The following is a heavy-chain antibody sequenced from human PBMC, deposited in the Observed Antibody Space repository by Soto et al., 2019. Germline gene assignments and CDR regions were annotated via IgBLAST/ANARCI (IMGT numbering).Heavy chain of an antibody. CDR3: ARVPHYDILNHYYYDMDV. D-gene: IGHD3-9*01. V-gene: IGHV4-59*01. J-gene: IGHJ6*02. CDR2: IYYSGST. CDR1: GGSISSYY. Sequence: SETLSLTCTVSGGSISSYYWSWIRQPPGKGLEWIGYIYYSGSTNYNPSLKSRVTISVDTSKNQFSLKLSSVTAADTAVYYCARVPHYDILNHYYYDMDVWGQGTTVTFSS.